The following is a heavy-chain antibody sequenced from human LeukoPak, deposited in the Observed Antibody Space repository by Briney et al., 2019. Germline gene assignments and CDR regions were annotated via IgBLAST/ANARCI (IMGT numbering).Heavy chain of an antibody. CDR2: IHYSGTT. D-gene: IGHD6-19*01. CDR3: ARRRMGSGWPIDY. CDR1: GGSLSGSGYY. Sequence: SETLSLTCIVSGGSLSGSGYYWGWIRQPPGKGLEWIGSIHYSGTTYYNPSLKSRVTISVDTSKNQFSLKLSSVTAADTAVFYCARRRMGSGWPIDYWGQGTLVAVSS. V-gene: IGHV4-39*01. J-gene: IGHJ4*02.